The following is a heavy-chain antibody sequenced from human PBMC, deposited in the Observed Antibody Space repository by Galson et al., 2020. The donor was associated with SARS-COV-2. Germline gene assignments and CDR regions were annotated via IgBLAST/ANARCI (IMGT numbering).Heavy chain of an antibody. CDR3: ARITAAVVAMAGSPFDS. D-gene: IGHD6-19*01. CDR2: IYYSGHT. V-gene: IGHV4-39*07. CDR1: GGSISSSSYY. J-gene: IGHJ4*02. Sequence: SETLSLTCTVSGGSISSSSYYWGWIRQPPGKGLEWIGSIYYSGHTYYNSSLKSRVAISIDTSKNQFSLKVTSVTAADTAFYYCARITAAVVAMAGSPFDSWGLGSLVTVAS.